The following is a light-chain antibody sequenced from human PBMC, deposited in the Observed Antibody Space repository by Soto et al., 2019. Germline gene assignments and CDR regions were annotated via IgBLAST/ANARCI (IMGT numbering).Light chain of an antibody. J-gene: IGLJ3*02. CDR2: YDR. V-gene: IGLV3-21*04. Sequence: SYELTQPPSVSETPGKTATITCGGSNIGSKSVNWYQQKPGQAPVLIMFYDRVRPSGIPARFSGSNSGNTATLTISGVEVGEEADYYCQVWDTTSNPEGVFGGGTKVTVL. CDR3: QVWDTTSNPEGV. CDR1: NIGSKS.